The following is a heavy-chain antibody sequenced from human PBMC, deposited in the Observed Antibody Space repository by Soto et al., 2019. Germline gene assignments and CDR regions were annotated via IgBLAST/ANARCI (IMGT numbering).Heavy chain of an antibody. V-gene: IGHV1-2*02. CDR1: GYTLTDYY. CDR2: MNPKSGGA. Sequence: GASVKVSCKTSGYTLTDYYTHWVRQAPGQGLEWMGWMNPKSGGAYFAQKFQGRVTLTRDTSIGTAYIEVNSLTSDDTAVYFCTRENIENSDGLYDAFDMWGQGTPVTVSS. CDR3: TRENIENSDGLYDAFDM. D-gene: IGHD5-18*01. J-gene: IGHJ3*02.